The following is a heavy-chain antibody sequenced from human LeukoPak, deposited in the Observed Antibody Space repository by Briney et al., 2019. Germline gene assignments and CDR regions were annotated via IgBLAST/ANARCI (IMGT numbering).Heavy chain of an antibody. Sequence: GGSLRLSCAASGFTFSSYWMSWVRXXXXXXXXXXXXXXQDGSEKYYVDSVKGRFTISRDNAKNSLYLQMNSLRAEDTAVYYCARASDILTGFYPFDYWGQGTLVTVSS. D-gene: IGHD3-9*01. CDR1: GFTFSSYW. J-gene: IGHJ4*02. CDR2: XXQDGSEK. V-gene: IGHV3-7*01. CDR3: ARASDILTGFYPFDY.